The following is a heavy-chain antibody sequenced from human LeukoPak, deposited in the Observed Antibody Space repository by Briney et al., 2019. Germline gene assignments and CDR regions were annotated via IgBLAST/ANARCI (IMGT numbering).Heavy chain of an antibody. CDR2: IYTSGST. CDR3: ATGRGLVVYAPLPFDY. J-gene: IGHJ4*02. Sequence: SETLSLTCTVSGGSISSYYWSWIRQPAGKGLEWIGRIYTSGSTNYNPSLKSRVTISVDTSKNQFSLKLSSVTAADTAVYYCATGRGLVVYAPLPFDYWGQGTLVTVSS. V-gene: IGHV4-4*07. CDR1: GGSISSYY. D-gene: IGHD2-8*02.